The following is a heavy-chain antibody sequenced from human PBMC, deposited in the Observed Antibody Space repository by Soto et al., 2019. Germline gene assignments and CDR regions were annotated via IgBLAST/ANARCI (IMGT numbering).Heavy chain of an antibody. J-gene: IGHJ1*01. Sequence: ASVKVSCKASGYTFTSYAMHWVRQAPGQRLEWMGWINAGNGNTKYSQKFQGRVTITRDTSASTAYMELSSLRSEDTAVYYCARVYYERSGYYGVNKYSQHGAQGTLVPVSS. D-gene: IGHD3-22*01. V-gene: IGHV1-3*01. CDR2: INAGNGNT. CDR1: GYTFTSYA. CDR3: ARVYYERSGYYGVNKYSQH.